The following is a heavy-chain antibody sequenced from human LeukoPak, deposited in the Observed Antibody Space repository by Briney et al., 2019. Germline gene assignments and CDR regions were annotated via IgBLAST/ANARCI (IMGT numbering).Heavy chain of an antibody. D-gene: IGHD5-12*01. J-gene: IGHJ5*02. V-gene: IGHV1-69*04. CDR1: GGTFSSYA. CDR2: IIPILGIA. Sequence: SVKVSCKASGGTFSSYAISWVRQAPGQGLEWMGRIIPILGIANYAQKFQGRVTITADKSTSTAYMELSSLRSEDTAVYYCARDRLRNWFDPWGQGTLVTVSS. CDR3: ARDRLRNWFDP.